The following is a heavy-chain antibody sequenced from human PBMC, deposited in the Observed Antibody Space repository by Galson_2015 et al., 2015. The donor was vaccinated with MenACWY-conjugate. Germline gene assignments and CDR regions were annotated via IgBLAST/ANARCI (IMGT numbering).Heavy chain of an antibody. V-gene: IGHV3-7*03. Sequence: SLRLSCAVSGFTFSSYWMSWVRQARGKGLEWVANIKQDGREKNYVDSVKGRFTISRDNAGNSVYLQMDSLRVEDTAVYYCARDTRGHFDYWGQGTLVTFSS. CDR1: GFTFSSYW. CDR3: ARDTRGHFDY. CDR2: IKQDGREK. J-gene: IGHJ4*02.